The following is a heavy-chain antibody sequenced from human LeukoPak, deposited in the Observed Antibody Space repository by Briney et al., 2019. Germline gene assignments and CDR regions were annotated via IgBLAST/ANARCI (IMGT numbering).Heavy chain of an antibody. J-gene: IGHJ3*02. V-gene: IGHV1-69*13. CDR1: GGTFSSYA. D-gene: IGHD2-2*01. Sequence: SVKVSCKASGGTFSSYAISWVRQAPGQGLEWMGGIIPIFGTANYAQKFQGRVTITADESTSTAYKELSSLRSEDTAVYYCARARLADCSSTSCYAWYSGYDRIDAFDIWGQGTMVTVSS. CDR2: IIPIFGTA. CDR3: ARARLADCSSTSCYAWYSGYDRIDAFDI.